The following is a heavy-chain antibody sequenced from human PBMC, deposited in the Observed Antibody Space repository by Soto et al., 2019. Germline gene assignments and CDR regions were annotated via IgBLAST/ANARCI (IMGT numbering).Heavy chain of an antibody. D-gene: IGHD3-10*01. Sequence: SETLSLTCAVYGGSFSGYYWSWIRQPPGKGLEWIGEINHSGSTNYNPSLKSRVTISVDTSKNQFSLKLSSVTAADTAVYYCARSQGYYGSGSYYKIPPNYYYYMDVWGKGTTVTVSS. J-gene: IGHJ6*03. CDR3: ARSQGYYGSGSYYKIPPNYYYYMDV. CDR1: GGSFSGYY. V-gene: IGHV4-34*01. CDR2: INHSGST.